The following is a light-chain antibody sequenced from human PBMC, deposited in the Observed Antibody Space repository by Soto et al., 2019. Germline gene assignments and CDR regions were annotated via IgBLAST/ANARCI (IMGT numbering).Light chain of an antibody. Sequence: QTVLTQPPSVSGAPGQRVTIPCTGSSSNIGAGYDVHWYQQLPGTVPKLLIYGNSNRPSGVPDRFSGSKSGTSASLAITGLQAEDEADYSCQSYDSGLSYVFGTGTKVTVL. V-gene: IGLV1-40*01. CDR1: SSNIGAGYD. CDR3: QSYDSGLSYV. CDR2: GNS. J-gene: IGLJ1*01.